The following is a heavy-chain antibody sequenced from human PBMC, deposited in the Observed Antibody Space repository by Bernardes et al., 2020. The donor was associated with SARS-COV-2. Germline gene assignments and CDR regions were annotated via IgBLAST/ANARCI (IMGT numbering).Heavy chain of an antibody. CDR2: RYYLVQT. J-gene: IGHJ4*02. D-gene: IGHD6-19*01. Sequence: SATLPCTCTVSGGSIRSSSYYWGWIRQPPGKGLEWIGSRYYLVQTSYNPSLKSRVTISVDTSKNQFSLKLSSVTAADTAVYYCASGGGSGWHASDWGQGTLVTGSS. CDR3: ASGGGSGWHASD. CDR1: GGSIRSSSYY. V-gene: IGHV4-39*01.